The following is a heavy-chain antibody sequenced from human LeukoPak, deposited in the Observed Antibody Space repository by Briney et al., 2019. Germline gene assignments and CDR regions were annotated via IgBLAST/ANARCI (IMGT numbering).Heavy chain of an antibody. D-gene: IGHD6-13*01. CDR3: ARHSSSLPFDS. J-gene: IGHJ4*02. CDR2: VYYSGST. V-gene: IGHV4-39*01. CDR1: GGSMSSNTYY. Sequence: SETLSLTCTVSGGSMSSNTYYWAWIRQSPGKGLEWIGTVYYSGSTYYNPSLKSRVTISVDTSKNQFSLKLSSVTAADTAVYCCARHSSSLPFDSWGQGTLVTVSS.